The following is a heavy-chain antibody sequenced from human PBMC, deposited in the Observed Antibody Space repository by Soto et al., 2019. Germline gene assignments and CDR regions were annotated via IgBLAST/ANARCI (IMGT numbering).Heavy chain of an antibody. D-gene: IGHD2-2*01. J-gene: IGHJ4*02. CDR3: ARGVPNCSSSSCYFDF. CDR2: ISDDGRTT. Sequence: GSLRLSCAASGFSFSSHWMNWVRQAPGKGLVWVSRISDDGRTTSHADSVKGRFTISRDNAKNTLYLQVNSLRVEDTAVYYCARGVPNCSSSSCYFDFWGQGILVTVSS. V-gene: IGHV3-74*01. CDR1: GFSFSSHW.